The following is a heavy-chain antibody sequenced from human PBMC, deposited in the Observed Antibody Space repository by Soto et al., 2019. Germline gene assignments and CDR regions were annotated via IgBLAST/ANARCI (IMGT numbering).Heavy chain of an antibody. V-gene: IGHV1-46*01. CDR3: ARGGYSGYDHLRFDY. CDR2: INPSGGST. D-gene: IGHD5-12*01. Sequence: GASVKVSCKTSGYTFTSYNMHWVRQAPGQGLEWMGMINPSGGSTTYAQKFQGRVTMTRDTSTSTVYMELNSLRAEDTAVYFCARGGYSGYDHLRFDYWGQGTRVTVSS. J-gene: IGHJ4*02. CDR1: GYTFTSYN.